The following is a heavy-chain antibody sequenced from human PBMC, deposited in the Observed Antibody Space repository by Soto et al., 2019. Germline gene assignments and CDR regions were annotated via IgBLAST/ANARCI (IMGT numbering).Heavy chain of an antibody. V-gene: IGHV3-64*01. D-gene: IGHD2-15*01. CDR3: ANLGYCSGDNCFSGHY. Sequence: GGSLRLSCAASGFTFSSYAMHWVRQAPGKGLEYVSAISSNGGSTYYANSVKGRFTISRDNSKNTLYLQVNSLRVEDTALYFCANLGYCSGDNCFSGHYWGQGA. J-gene: IGHJ4*02. CDR2: ISSNGGST. CDR1: GFTFSSYA.